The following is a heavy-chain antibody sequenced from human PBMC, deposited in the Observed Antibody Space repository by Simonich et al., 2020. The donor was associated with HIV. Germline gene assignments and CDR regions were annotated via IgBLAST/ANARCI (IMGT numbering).Heavy chain of an antibody. J-gene: IGHJ4*02. V-gene: IGHV1-69*13. Sequence: QVQLVQSGAEVKKPGSSVKVSCKASGGTFSSFASSWVRQAPGLGLEWVGGIIPIFGTANYAQMFQGRVTITADESTSTSYMELSSLRSEDTGIYYCARKGGGRGVYYFDYWGQGTLVTVSS. CDR1: GGTFSSFA. CDR3: ARKGGGRGVYYFDY. D-gene: IGHD3-10*01. CDR2: IIPIFGTA.